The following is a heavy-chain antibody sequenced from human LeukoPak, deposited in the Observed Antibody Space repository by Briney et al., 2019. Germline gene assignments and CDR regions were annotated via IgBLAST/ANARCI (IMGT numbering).Heavy chain of an antibody. Sequence: QPGGSLRLSCAASGFTFSSYAMHWVRQAPGKGLEWVAVISYDGSNKYYADSVKGRFTISRDNSKNTLYLQMNSLRAEDTAVYYCAKRIWGLGYCSGGSCYKGQFDYWGQGTLVTVSS. CDR2: ISYDGSNK. J-gene: IGHJ4*02. V-gene: IGHV3-30*04. CDR1: GFTFSSYA. D-gene: IGHD2-15*01. CDR3: AKRIWGLGYCSGGSCYKGQFDY.